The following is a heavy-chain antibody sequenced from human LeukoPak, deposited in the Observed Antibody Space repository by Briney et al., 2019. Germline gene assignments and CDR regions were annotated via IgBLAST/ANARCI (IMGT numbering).Heavy chain of an antibody. D-gene: IGHD3-22*01. V-gene: IGHV3-74*01. Sequence: QPGGSLRLSCAASGFTFSSYWMHWVRQAPGKGLVWVSRINSDGSNTNYADSVKGRFTISRDNAKNSLYLQMNSLRAEDTAEYYCARQSPVRDHYFDSSGPLDYWGQGTLVTVSS. CDR3: ARQSPVRDHYFDSSGPLDY. CDR2: INSDGSNT. J-gene: IGHJ4*02. CDR1: GFTFSSYW.